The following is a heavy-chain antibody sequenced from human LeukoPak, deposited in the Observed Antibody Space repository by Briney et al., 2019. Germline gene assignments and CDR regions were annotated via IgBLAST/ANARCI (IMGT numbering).Heavy chain of an antibody. V-gene: IGHV4-59*08. CDR3: ARYNAYDFKFDY. Sequence: PAETLSLTCAVSGVSISSYYWSWVRQPPGKGLEWIGYIYYSGTTTYNPSLKGRVTMSVDTSKNQFSLKLSSMTAADTAVYYCARYNAYDFKFDYWGQGTLVTVSS. D-gene: IGHD5-12*01. CDR2: IYYSGTT. CDR1: GVSISSYY. J-gene: IGHJ4*02.